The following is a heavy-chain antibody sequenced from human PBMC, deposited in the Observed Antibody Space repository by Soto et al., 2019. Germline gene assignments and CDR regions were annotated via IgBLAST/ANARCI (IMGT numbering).Heavy chain of an antibody. CDR1: GFPFSSYN. CDR3: ARNLYDFLTGYRHTCDY. CDR2: ISSSSSYI. D-gene: IGHD3-9*01. J-gene: IGHJ4*02. V-gene: IGHV3-21*01. Sequence: GVSLSLSRPASGFPFSSYNMNWVRQAPGQALEWVATISSSSSYIYYAGSVKARYTISRDNAKKSLYLQTNSLRAADTAVYYCARNLYDFLTGYRHTCDYWGQGIRVTVS.